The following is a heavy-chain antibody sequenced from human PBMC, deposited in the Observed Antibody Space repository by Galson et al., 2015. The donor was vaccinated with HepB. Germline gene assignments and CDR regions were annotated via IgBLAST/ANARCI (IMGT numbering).Heavy chain of an antibody. CDR1: GYSFTNFG. Sequence: SVKVSCKASGYSFTNFGVSWARQAPGQGLEWMGWISPYSGNINYAQRLQDRVSMTKDRSTSTVYMELTSLTSDDTAVYYCVRGGVRGFSYGRYFDHWGQGALVTVSS. J-gene: IGHJ4*02. D-gene: IGHD5-18*01. CDR3: VRGGVRGFSYGRYFDH. V-gene: IGHV1-18*04. CDR2: ISPYSGNI.